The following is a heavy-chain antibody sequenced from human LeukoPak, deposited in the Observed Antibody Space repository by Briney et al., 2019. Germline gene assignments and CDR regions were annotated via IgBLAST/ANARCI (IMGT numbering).Heavy chain of an antibody. J-gene: IGHJ3*02. CDR1: GGSFSGYY. CDR2: INHSGST. Sequence: SETLSLTCAVYGGSFSGYYWSWIRQPPGKGLEWIGEINHSGSTNYNPSLKSRVTISVDTSKNQFSLKLSSVTAADTAVYYCARDSLLYYYDSSGYISHAFDIWGQGTMVTVSS. D-gene: IGHD3-22*01. V-gene: IGHV4-34*01. CDR3: ARDSLLYYYDSSGYISHAFDI.